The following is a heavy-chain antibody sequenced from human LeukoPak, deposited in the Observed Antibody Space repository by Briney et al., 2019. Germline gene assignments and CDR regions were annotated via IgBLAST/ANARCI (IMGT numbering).Heavy chain of an antibody. J-gene: IGHJ4*02. V-gene: IGHV5-51*01. Sequence: GESLKISCKGSGYSFTSYWIGWVRQMPGKGLEWMGIIYSPSFQGQVTISADKSISTAYLQWSSLKAPDTAMYYCARSYGSGSYIDYWGQGTLVTVSS. CDR3: ARSYGSGSYIDY. CDR1: GYSFTSYW. CDR2: I. D-gene: IGHD3-10*01.